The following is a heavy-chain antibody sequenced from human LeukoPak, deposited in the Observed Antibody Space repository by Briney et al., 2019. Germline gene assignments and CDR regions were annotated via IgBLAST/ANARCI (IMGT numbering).Heavy chain of an antibody. J-gene: IGHJ6*03. D-gene: IGHD3-3*01. V-gene: IGHV4-39*01. Sequence: SETLSLTCTVSGVSISSSNSYWGWIRQPPGKGLEWIGSIYYSGNTYYNASLKSQVSISIDTSKNQFSLRLTSVTAADTAVYYCARGAYDFWSGYYQYYYYYMDVWGKGTTVTISS. CDR3: ARGAYDFWSGYYQYYYYYMDV. CDR1: GVSISSSNSY. CDR2: IYYSGNT.